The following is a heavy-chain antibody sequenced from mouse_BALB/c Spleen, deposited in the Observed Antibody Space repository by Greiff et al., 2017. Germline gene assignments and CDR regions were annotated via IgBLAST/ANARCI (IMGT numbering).Heavy chain of an antibody. J-gene: IGHJ3*01. Sequence: EVNVVESGGGLVQPGGSLRLSCAPSGFTFTDYYMSWVRQPPGKALEWLGFIRNKANGYTTEYSASVKGRFTISRDNSQSILYLQMNTLRAEDSATYYCARDIGWTYWGQGTLVTVSA. D-gene: IGHD1-1*02. V-gene: IGHV7-3*02. CDR3: ARDIGWTY. CDR1: GFTFTDYY. CDR2: IRNKANGYTT.